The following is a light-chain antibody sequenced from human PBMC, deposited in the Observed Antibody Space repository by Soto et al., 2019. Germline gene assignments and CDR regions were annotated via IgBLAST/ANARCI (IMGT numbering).Light chain of an antibody. CDR3: ALYVGSGTVV. CDR1: SGSVSTSYY. CDR2: NTT. J-gene: IGLJ2*01. V-gene: IGLV8-61*01. Sequence: QTVVTQEPSFSVSPGGTVILTCGLPSGSVSTSYYPSWYQQSPGLAPRTLIYNTTTRSSGVPDRFSGSILGNKAALTITGDQSDYESDYLCALYVGSGTVVFGGGTKLTVL.